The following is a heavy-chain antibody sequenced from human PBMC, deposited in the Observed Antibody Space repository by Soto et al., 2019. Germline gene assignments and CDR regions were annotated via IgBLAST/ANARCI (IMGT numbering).Heavy chain of an antibody. CDR3: ARSEYFDCRT. CDR1: GYTFTRYD. V-gene: IGHV1-46*03. D-gene: IGHD3-9*01. J-gene: IGHJ5*02. CDR2: INPRDGIT. Sequence: AXVKVSCKASGYTFTRYDIHWVRQAPGQGLEWMGIINPRDGITNYAQKFQGRVTMTRDTSTSTVYMELRILRSEDTAVYYCARSEYFDCRTWGKGSLVPVDS.